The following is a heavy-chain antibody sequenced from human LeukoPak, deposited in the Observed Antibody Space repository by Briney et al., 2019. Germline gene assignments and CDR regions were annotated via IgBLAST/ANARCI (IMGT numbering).Heavy chain of an antibody. CDR2: IYYSGST. D-gene: IGHD1-26*01. J-gene: IGHJ5*02. V-gene: IGHV4-31*03. Sequence: TSETLSLTCTVSGGSISSGGYYWSWIRQHPGKGLEWIGYIYYSGSTYYNPSLKSRVTMSVDTSKNQFSLKLSSVTAADTAVYYCAREARYSGLEPYFSWGQGTLVTVSS. CDR3: AREARYSGLEPYFS. CDR1: GGSISSGGYY.